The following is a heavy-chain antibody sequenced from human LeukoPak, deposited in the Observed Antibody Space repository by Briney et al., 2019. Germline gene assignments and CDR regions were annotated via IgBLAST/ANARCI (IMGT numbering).Heavy chain of an antibody. V-gene: IGHV3-7*03. Sequence: GGSLRLPCAASEFTFSSYWMTWVRQAPGKGLEWVANIKQDGSKKNYVDSVKGRFTISRDNAKNSLYLQMNSLRAEDTAVYYCATPLDYYDSSGYHQGGDWGQGTLVTVSS. CDR3: ATPLDYYDSSGYHQGGD. D-gene: IGHD3-22*01. CDR1: EFTFSSYW. CDR2: IKQDGSKK. J-gene: IGHJ4*02.